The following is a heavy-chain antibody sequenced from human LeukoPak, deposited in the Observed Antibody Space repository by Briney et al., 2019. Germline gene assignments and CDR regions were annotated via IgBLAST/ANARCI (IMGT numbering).Heavy chain of an antibody. Sequence: GGSLRPSCAASGFSFTNYWMSWVRQAPGMGLEWVAIINQDGSERYYVDSVKGRFTISRDNSKNTVSLQMNSLRDEDTAVYYCAKDAQRGFDYSNSLEYWGQGTLVTVSS. D-gene: IGHD4-11*01. CDR2: INQDGSER. CDR1: GFSFTNYW. J-gene: IGHJ4*02. CDR3: AKDAQRGFDYSNSLEY. V-gene: IGHV3-7*01.